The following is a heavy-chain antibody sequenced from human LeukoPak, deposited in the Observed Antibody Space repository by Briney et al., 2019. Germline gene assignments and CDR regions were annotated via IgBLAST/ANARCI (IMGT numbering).Heavy chain of an antibody. CDR1: GGSFSGYY. CDR3: ARGASGSYSYYYYMDV. CDR2: INHSGST. J-gene: IGHJ6*03. D-gene: IGHD1-26*01. V-gene: IGHV4-34*01. Sequence: SETLSLTCAVYGGSFSGYYWSWLRQPPGKGLEWIGEINHSGSTNYNPSLKSRVTISVDTSKNQFSLKLSSVTAADTAVYYCARGASGSYSYYYYMDVWGKGTTVTVSS.